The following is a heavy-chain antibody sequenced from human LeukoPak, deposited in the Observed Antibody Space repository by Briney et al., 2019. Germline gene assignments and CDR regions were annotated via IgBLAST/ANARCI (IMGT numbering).Heavy chain of an antibody. V-gene: IGHV4-34*01. Sequence: SETLSLTCAVYGGSFSGYYWSWIRQPPGKGLEWIGEINHSGSTNYNPSPKSRVTISVDTSKNQFSLKLSSVTAADTAVYYCARGLSPRINMVRGVRPPFRGVFDYWGQGTLVTVSS. D-gene: IGHD3-10*01. CDR1: GGSFSGYY. J-gene: IGHJ4*02. CDR2: INHSGST. CDR3: ARGLSPRINMVRGVRPPFRGVFDY.